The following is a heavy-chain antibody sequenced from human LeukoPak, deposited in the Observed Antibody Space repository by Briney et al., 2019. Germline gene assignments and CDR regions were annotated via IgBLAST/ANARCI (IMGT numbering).Heavy chain of an antibody. Sequence: SETLSLTCTVSSGSITSYYWSWIRQPPGKGLEYIGHIYYTVTTDYNPSLKSRVTMSVDTSKSQFSLRLISVTATDTAVYYCAGAPNQHYFDYWGQGTLVAVSS. J-gene: IGHJ4*02. CDR1: SGSITSYY. CDR3: AGAPNQHYFDY. V-gene: IGHV4-59*01. CDR2: IYYTVTT.